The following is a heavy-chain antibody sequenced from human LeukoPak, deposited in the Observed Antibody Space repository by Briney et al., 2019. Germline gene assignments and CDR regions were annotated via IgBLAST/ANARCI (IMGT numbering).Heavy chain of an antibody. CDR2: IYTSGST. J-gene: IGHJ4*02. Sequence: SETLSLTCTVSGGSISSYYWIWIRQPPGKGLEWIGYIYTSGSTNYNPSLKSRVTISVDTSKNQFSLKLSSVTAADTAVYYCARARQYCSSTSCYWKYYFDYWGQGTLVTVSS. CDR3: ARARQYCSSTSCYWKYYFDY. CDR1: GGSISSYY. D-gene: IGHD2-2*01. V-gene: IGHV4-4*09.